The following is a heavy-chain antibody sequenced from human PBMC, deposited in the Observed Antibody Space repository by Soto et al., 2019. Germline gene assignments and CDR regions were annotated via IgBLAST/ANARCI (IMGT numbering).Heavy chain of an antibody. CDR2: ISAGGGNT. V-gene: IGHV3-23*01. Sequence: EVQLLESGGGLVQPGGSLRLSCAASGFSFSTYAMSWVRQAPGKGLEWVSGISAGGGNTYYADSVRGRFTISRDNSKNTVELQMSIRRDEDTAQYYCANHSEYPQLSWLDPWGRGTLVTVAS. D-gene: IGHD2-2*01. J-gene: IGHJ5*02. CDR3: ANHSEYPQLSWLDP. CDR1: GFSFSTYA.